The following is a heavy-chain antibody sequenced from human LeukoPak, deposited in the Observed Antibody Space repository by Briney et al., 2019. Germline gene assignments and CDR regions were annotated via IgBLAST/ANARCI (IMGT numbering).Heavy chain of an antibody. CDR3: ARVGIVGATRSFDY. V-gene: IGHV1-69*13. J-gene: IGHJ4*02. CDR2: IIPIFGTA. CDR1: GGTFSSYA. D-gene: IGHD1-26*01. Sequence: SVKVSCKASGGTFSSYAISWVRQASGQGLEWMGGIIPIFGTANYAQKFQGRVTITADESTSTAYMELSSLRSEDTAVYYCARVGIVGATRSFDYWGQGTLVTVSS.